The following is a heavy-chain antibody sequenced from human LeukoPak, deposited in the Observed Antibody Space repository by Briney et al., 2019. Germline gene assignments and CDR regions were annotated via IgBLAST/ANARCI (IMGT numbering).Heavy chain of an antibody. Sequence: ASVKVSCKASGYTFTGYYMHWVRQAPGQGLEWMGRINPNSGGTNYAQKFQDRVTMTRDTSISTAYMELSRLRSDDTAVYYCARVPREEQPGPFDYWGQGTLVTVSS. D-gene: IGHD6-13*01. J-gene: IGHJ4*02. CDR2: INPNSGGT. V-gene: IGHV1-2*06. CDR1: GYTFTGYY. CDR3: ARVPREEQPGPFDY.